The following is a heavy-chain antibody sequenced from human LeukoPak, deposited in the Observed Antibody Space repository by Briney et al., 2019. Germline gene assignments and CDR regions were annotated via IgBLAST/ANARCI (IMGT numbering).Heavy chain of an antibody. Sequence: ASVKVSCKVSGYTLTELSMHWVRQAPGKGLEWMGGFDPEDGETIYAQKFQGRVTMTEDTSTDTAYMELSSLRSEDTAVYYCATEFDSSGCMDVWGQGTTVTVSS. V-gene: IGHV1-24*01. CDR1: GYTLTELS. J-gene: IGHJ6*02. D-gene: IGHD3-22*01. CDR2: FDPEDGET. CDR3: ATEFDSSGCMDV.